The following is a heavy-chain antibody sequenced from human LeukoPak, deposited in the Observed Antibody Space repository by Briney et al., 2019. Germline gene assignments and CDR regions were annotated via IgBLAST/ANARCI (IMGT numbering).Heavy chain of an antibody. Sequence: GGSLRLSCAAPGFTFSSYAMSWVRQAPGKGLEWVSAISGSGGSTYYADSVKGRFTISRDNSKNTLYLQMNSLRAEDTAVYYCAKDARNDYGDYGPNYYGMDVWGQGTTVTVSS. CDR2: ISGSGGST. J-gene: IGHJ6*02. CDR3: AKDARNDYGDYGPNYYGMDV. V-gene: IGHV3-23*01. CDR1: GFTFSSYA. D-gene: IGHD4-17*01.